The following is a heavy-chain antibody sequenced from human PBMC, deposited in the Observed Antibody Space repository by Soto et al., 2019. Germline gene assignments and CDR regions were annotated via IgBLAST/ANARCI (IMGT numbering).Heavy chain of an antibody. J-gene: IGHJ6*02. CDR3: AAPGDFWSGYQYYYYYYGMDV. CDR1: GYTFTDYF. Sequence: ASVKVSCKASGYTFTDYFMHWVRLAPGQGLEWMGWINPNSGDTNYAQKFRGSVTITRDMSTSTAYMELSSLRSEDTAVYYCAAPGDFWSGYQYYYYYYGMDVWGQGTTVTVSS. CDR2: INPNSGDT. D-gene: IGHD3-3*01. V-gene: IGHV1-2*04.